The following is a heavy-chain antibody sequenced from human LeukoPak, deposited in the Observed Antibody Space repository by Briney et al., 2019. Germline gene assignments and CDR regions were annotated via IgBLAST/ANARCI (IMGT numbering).Heavy chain of an antibody. CDR3: AKGVGATNLHTFIDY. J-gene: IGHJ4*02. V-gene: IGHV3-23*01. CDR1: GFTFSSYA. D-gene: IGHD1-26*01. CDR2: ISGSGGST. Sequence: GGSLRLSCAASGFTFSSYAMSWVRQAPGKGLEWVSAISGSGGSTYYADSVKGRFTISRDNSKNTLYLQMNSLRAEDTALYYCAKGVGATNLHTFIDYWGQGTLVTVSS.